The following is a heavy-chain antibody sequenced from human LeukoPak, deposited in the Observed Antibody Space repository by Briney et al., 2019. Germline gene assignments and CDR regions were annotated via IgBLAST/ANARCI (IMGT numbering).Heavy chain of an antibody. V-gene: IGHV4-34*01. D-gene: IGHD5-12*01. CDR3: ASTGYSGYDYDY. Sequence: KPSETLSLTCAVYGGSFSGYYWSWIRQPPGKGLEWIGEINHSGSTNYNPSLKSRVTISVDTSKNQFSLKLSSVTAADTAVYYCASTGYSGYDYDYWGQGTLVTVSS. CDR2: INHSGST. J-gene: IGHJ4*02. CDR1: GGSFSGYY.